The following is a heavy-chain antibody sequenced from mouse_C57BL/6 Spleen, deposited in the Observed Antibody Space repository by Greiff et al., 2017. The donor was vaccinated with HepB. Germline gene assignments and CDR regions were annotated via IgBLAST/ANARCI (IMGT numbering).Heavy chain of an antibody. D-gene: IGHD1-1*01. J-gene: IGHJ1*03. CDR1: GYAFSSSW. CDR3: ADYYYGSSYWYFDV. CDR2: IYPGDGDT. V-gene: IGHV1-82*01. Sequence: VQLQQSGPELVKPGASVKISCKASGYAFSSSWMNWVKQRPGKGLEWIGRIYPGDGDTNYNGKFKGKATLTADKSSSTADMQLSSLTSEDSAVYFCADYYYGSSYWYFDVWGTGTTVTVSS.